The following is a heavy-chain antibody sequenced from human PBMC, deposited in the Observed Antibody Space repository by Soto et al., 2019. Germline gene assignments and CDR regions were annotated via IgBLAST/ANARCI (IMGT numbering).Heavy chain of an antibody. CDR1: GGSFSGYY. J-gene: IGHJ4*02. Sequence: SETLSLTCAVYGGSFSGYYWSWIRQPPGKGLEWIGEINHSGSTNYNPSLKSRVTISVDTSKNQFSLKLSSVTAADTAVYYCARGPLWFGELSPFDYWGQGTLVTVSS. V-gene: IGHV4-34*01. CDR2: INHSGST. CDR3: ARGPLWFGELSPFDY. D-gene: IGHD3-10*01.